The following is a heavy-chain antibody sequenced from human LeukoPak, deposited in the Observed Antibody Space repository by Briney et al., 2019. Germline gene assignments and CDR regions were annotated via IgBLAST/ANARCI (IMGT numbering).Heavy chain of an antibody. CDR2: ISYDGSNK. CDR1: GFTFSSYG. Sequence: GRSLRLSCAASGFTFSSYGIHWVRQAPGKGLEWVAVISYDGSNKYYADSVKGRFTISRDNSKNTLYLQMSSLRAEDTAVYYCAKDRHCSGGSCYPGPYYYGMDVWGQGTTVTVSS. CDR3: AKDRHCSGGSCYPGPYYYGMDV. D-gene: IGHD2-15*01. V-gene: IGHV3-30*18. J-gene: IGHJ6*02.